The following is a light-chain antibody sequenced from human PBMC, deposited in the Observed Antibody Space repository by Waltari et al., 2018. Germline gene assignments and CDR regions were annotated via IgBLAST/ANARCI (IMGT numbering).Light chain of an antibody. CDR2: DNN. V-gene: IGLV1-51*01. CDR3: GTWDSSLSAVV. J-gene: IGLJ2*01. CDR1: SSNIGNNY. Sequence: QSVLTQPPSVSAAPGQKVTISCSGSSSNIGNNYVSWYQQLPGTAPKLLIYDNNKRRSGIPDRVSGSKSGTSATLGITGLQTGDEADYYCGTWDSSLSAVVFGGGTKLTVL.